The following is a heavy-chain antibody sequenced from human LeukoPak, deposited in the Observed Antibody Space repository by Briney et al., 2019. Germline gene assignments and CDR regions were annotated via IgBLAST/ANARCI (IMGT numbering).Heavy chain of an antibody. CDR1: GYTFTSYY. V-gene: IGHV1-46*01. Sequence: ASVKVSCKASGYTFTSYYMHWVGQAPGQGLEWMGIINPSGGSTSYTQKFQGRVTMTRYMSTSTVYMELSSLRSEDTAVYYCARDVPYCGGDCHDAFDIWGQGTMVTVSS. D-gene: IGHD2-21*02. CDR3: ARDVPYCGGDCHDAFDI. CDR2: INPSGGST. J-gene: IGHJ3*02.